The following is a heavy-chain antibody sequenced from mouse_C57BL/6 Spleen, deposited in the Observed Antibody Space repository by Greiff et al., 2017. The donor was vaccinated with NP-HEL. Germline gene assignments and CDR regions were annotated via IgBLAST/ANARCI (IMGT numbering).Heavy chain of an antibody. J-gene: IGHJ3*01. CDR2: ISSGGDYI. D-gene: IGHD2-5*01. Sequence: DVHLVESGEGLVKPGGSLKLSCAASGFTFSSYAMSWVRQTPEKRLEWVAYISSGGDYIYYADTVKGRFTISRDNARNTLYLQMSSLKSEDTAMYYCTRDSYYSNYEGFAYWGQGTLVTVSA. V-gene: IGHV5-9-1*02. CDR3: TRDSYYSNYEGFAY. CDR1: GFTFSSYA.